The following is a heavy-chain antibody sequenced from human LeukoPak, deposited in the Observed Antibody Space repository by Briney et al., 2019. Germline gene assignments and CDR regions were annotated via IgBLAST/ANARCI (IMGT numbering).Heavy chain of an antibody. CDR1: GFTFSSYG. CDR2: ISYDGSNK. D-gene: IGHD5-18*01. V-gene: IGHV3-30*18. J-gene: IGHJ4*02. Sequence: PGGSLRLSCAASGFTFSSYGMPWVRQAPGKGLEWVAVISYDGSNKYYADSVKGRFTISRDNSKNTLYLQMNSLRAEDTAVYYCAKAVNVVSWRHGVDYWGQGTLVTVSS. CDR3: AKAVNVVSWRHGVDY.